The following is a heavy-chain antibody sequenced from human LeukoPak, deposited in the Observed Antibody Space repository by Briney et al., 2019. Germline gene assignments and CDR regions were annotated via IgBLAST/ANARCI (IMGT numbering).Heavy chain of an antibody. J-gene: IGHJ3*02. Sequence: SETLSLTCTVSGASITSYYWSWTRQPPGKGLEWIGYIYYSGSTNYNPSLKSRVTISVDTSKKQFSLKVSSVTAADTAVYFCARGRGYTYGIDAFDIWGQGTMVTVSS. CDR3: ARGRGYTYGIDAFDI. CDR1: GASITSYY. CDR2: IYYSGST. D-gene: IGHD5-18*01. V-gene: IGHV4-59*01.